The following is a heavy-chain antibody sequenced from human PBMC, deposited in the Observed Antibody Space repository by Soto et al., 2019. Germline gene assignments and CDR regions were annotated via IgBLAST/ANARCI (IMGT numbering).Heavy chain of an antibody. J-gene: IGHJ4*02. CDR3: ARGEDILTTLDY. CDR1: GYTFTGYY. V-gene: IGHV1-2*04. D-gene: IGHD3-9*01. CDR2: INPNSGGT. Sequence: ASVKVSCKASGYTFTGYYMHWVRQAPGQGLEWMGWINPNSGGTNYAQKFQGWVTMTRDTSISTAYMELSRLRSDDTAVYYCARGEDILTTLDYWGQGTLVTVSS.